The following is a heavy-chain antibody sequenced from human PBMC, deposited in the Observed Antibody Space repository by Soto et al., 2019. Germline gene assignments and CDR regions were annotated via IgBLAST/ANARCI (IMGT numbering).Heavy chain of an antibody. V-gene: IGHV3-48*03. J-gene: IGHJ4*02. CDR2: ISSSGSTI. Sequence: GGSLRLSCAASGFTFSSYEMNWVRQAPGKGLEWVSYISSSGSTIYYADSVKGRFTISRDNAKNSLYLQMNSLRAEDTAVYYCARERGPSIFRLRLGELSSYPLDYWGQGTLVTVSS. CDR1: GFTFSSYE. D-gene: IGHD3-16*02. CDR3: ARERGPSIFRLRLGELSSYPLDY.